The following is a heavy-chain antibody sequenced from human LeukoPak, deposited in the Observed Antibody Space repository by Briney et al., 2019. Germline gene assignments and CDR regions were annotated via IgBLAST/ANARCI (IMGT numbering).Heavy chain of an antibody. D-gene: IGHD1-26*01. V-gene: IGHV3-23*01. CDR3: AKGGKWDVTPFDY. Sequence: GGSLRLSCAASGFTFTSYSMNWVRQAPGKGLEWVSTISGGGGSTYYADSVKGRFPISRDNSKNTLYLQVNSLRAEDTAVYYCAKGGKWDVTPFDYWGQGTLVTVSS. CDR2: ISGGGGST. CDR1: GFTFTSYS. J-gene: IGHJ4*02.